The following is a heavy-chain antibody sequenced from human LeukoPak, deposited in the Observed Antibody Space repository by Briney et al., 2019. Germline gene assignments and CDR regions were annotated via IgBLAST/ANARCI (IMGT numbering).Heavy chain of an antibody. J-gene: IGHJ3*02. D-gene: IGHD1-26*01. CDR3: AKLGSGSYIDAFDI. CDR1: GFTFSSYG. CDR2: ISYDGSNK. Sequence: GRSLRLSCAASGFTFSSYGMHWVSQAPGKGLEWVAVISYDGSNKYYADSVKGRFTISRDNSKNTLYLQMNSLRAEDTAVYYCAKLGSGSYIDAFDIWGQGTMVTVSS. V-gene: IGHV3-30*18.